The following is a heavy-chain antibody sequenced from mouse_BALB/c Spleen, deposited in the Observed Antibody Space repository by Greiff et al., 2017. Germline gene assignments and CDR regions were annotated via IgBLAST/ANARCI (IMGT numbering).Heavy chain of an antibody. D-gene: IGHD2-1*01. CDR1: GFTFSSYA. Sequence: EVKVVESGGGLVKPGGSLKLSCAASGFTFSSYAMSWVRQTPEKRLEWVATISSGGSYTYYPDSVKGRFTISRDNAKNTLYLQMSSLRSEDTAMYYCARQGNYYFDYWGQGTTLTVSS. CDR3: ARQGNYYFDY. V-gene: IGHV5-9-3*01. J-gene: IGHJ2*01. CDR2: ISSGGSYT.